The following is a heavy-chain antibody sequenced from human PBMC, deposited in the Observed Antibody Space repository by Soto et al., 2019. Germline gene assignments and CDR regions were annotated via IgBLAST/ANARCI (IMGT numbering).Heavy chain of an antibody. D-gene: IGHD3-3*01. CDR3: AKDVGSITLFGVVSTTFDY. CDR2: ISGSGGST. Sequence: GGSLRLSCAASGFTFSSYAMSWVRRAPGKGLEWVSAISGSGGSTYYADSVKGRFTISRDNSKDTLYLQMNSLRSEDTAVYDSAKDVGSITLFGVVSTTFDYCGQGTLVTVSS. CDR1: GFTFSSYA. V-gene: IGHV3-23*01. J-gene: IGHJ4*02.